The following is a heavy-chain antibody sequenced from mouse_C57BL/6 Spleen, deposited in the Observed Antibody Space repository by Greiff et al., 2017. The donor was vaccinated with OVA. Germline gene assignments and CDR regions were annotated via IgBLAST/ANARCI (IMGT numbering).Heavy chain of an antibody. CDR3: ASPETAQGVGFAY. V-gene: IGHV1-81*01. Sequence: VQGVESGAELARPGASVKLSCKASGYTFTSYGISWVKQRTGQGLEWIGEIYPRSGNTYYNEKFKGKATLTADKSSSTAYMELRSLTSEDSAVYFCASPETAQGVGFAYWGQGTLVTVSA. D-gene: IGHD3-2*02. CDR1: GYTFTSYG. J-gene: IGHJ3*01. CDR2: IYPRSGNT.